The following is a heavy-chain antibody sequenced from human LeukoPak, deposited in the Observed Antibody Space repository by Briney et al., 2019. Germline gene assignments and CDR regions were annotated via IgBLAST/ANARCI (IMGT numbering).Heavy chain of an antibody. V-gene: IGHV3-74*03. CDR2: ISSDGSST. J-gene: IGHJ4*02. CDR3: ARDQRVTGRPDIDY. D-gene: IGHD6-6*01. CDR1: GFTFRNHW. Sequence: GGSLRLSCAAPGFTFRNHWMHWVRQTPGKGLVWVSRISSDGSSTTYADSVKGRFTISRDNAKNTLYLQMNNLRAEGTAMYYCARDQRVTGRPDIDYWGQGTLVIVSS.